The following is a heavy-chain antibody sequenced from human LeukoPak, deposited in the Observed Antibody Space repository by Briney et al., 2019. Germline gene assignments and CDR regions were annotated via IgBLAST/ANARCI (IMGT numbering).Heavy chain of an antibody. CDR1: GGTFSSYA. D-gene: IGHD4-11*01. J-gene: IGHJ4*02. Sequence: GASVKVSCKASGGTFSSYAISWVRQAPGQGLEWMGGIIPIFGTANYAQKFQGRVTITADESTSTAYMELSSLRSEDTAVYYCASAMGGDYSNQPMDYWGQGTLVTVSS. CDR3: ASAMGGDYSNQPMDY. V-gene: IGHV1-69*13. CDR2: IIPIFGTA.